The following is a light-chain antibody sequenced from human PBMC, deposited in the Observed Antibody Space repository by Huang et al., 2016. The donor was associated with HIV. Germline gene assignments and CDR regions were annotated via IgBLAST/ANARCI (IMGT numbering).Light chain of an antibody. CDR3: QQYSDWPLWT. CDR1: QSVSNN. Sequence: EIVMTQSPATLSVSPGERATLSCRASQSVSNNLAWYQQKLGQAPRLLIYGASTRATGIPARFSGSGSGIDFTLTISSLQSEDFAVYYRQQYSDWPLWTFGQGSKVEIK. J-gene: IGKJ1*01. CDR2: GAS. V-gene: IGKV3-15*01.